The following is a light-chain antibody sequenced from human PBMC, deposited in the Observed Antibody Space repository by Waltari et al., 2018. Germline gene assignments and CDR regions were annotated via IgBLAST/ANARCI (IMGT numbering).Light chain of an antibody. V-gene: IGKV3-15*01. J-gene: IGKJ1*01. CDR2: GAS. CDR3: QQYNDWWT. CDR1: QSVSSS. Sequence: IVMTQSPATLSVSPVERATLSCRASQSVSSSLAWYPQKACQAPRLLLYGASTRATGISARFSGSGYGTEFTLTISSLQSEDFAVDYCQQYNDWWTFGPGTKVEIK.